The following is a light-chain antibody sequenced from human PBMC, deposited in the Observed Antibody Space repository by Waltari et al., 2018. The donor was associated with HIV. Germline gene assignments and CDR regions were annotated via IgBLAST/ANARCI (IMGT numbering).Light chain of an antibody. CDR1: QSVSSY. Sequence: EIVLTQSPASLSLSPGETAPLSCRASQSVSSYLAWYQQKPGQAPRLLIYDASNRATGIPARFSGSGSGTDFTLTISSLEPEDFAVYYCQQRSNWPPGLTFGGGTKVEIK. CDR3: QQRSNWPPGLT. V-gene: IGKV3-11*01. J-gene: IGKJ4*01. CDR2: DAS.